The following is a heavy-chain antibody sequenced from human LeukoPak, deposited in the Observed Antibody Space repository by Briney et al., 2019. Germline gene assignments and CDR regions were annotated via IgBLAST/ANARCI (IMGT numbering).Heavy chain of an antibody. CDR1: GYSFSTSW. CDR2: IYPGDTTI. D-gene: IGHD6-25*01. J-gene: IGHJ4*02. V-gene: IGHV5-51*01. CDR3: ARRGSRSSGWLFDY. Sequence: GESLKISCEGSGYSFSTSWIAWVRQMPGKGLEWMGMIYPGDTTIKYSPSFQGQVTMSADKSISTAYLQWSSLKASDTAMYYYARRGSRSSGWLFDYWGQGTLVTVSS.